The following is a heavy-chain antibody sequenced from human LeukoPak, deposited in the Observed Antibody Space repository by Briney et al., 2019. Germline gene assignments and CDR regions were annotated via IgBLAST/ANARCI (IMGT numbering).Heavy chain of an antibody. Sequence: PGGSLRLSCAASGFTFSSYWMSWVRQAPGKGLEWVANIKQDGSEKYYVDSVKGRFTISRDNAKNSLYLQMNSLRAEDTAVYYCARGNYGGSYGHYFDYWGQGTLVTVSS. CDR1: GFTFSSYW. CDR3: ARGNYGGSYGHYFDY. V-gene: IGHV3-7*01. CDR2: IKQDGSEK. D-gene: IGHD1-26*01. J-gene: IGHJ4*02.